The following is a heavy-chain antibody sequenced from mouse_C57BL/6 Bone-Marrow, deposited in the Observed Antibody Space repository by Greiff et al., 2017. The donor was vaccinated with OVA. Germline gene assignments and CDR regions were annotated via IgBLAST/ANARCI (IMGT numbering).Heavy chain of an antibody. CDR1: GFTFNTYA. V-gene: IGHV10-3*01. D-gene: IGHD2-1*01. CDR2: IRSKSSNYAT. CDR3: VRATMVTTGGYWYFDV. J-gene: IGHJ1*03. Sequence: EVMLVESGGGLVQPKGSLKLSCAASGFTFNTYAMHWVRQAPGKGLEWVARIRSKSSNYATYYADSVKDRFTISRDDSQSMLYLQMNNLKTEDTAMYYCVRATMVTTGGYWYFDVWGTGTTVTVSS.